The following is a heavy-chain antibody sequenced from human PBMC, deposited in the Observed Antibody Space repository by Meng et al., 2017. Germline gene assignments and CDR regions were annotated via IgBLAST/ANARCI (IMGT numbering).Heavy chain of an antibody. J-gene: IGHJ5*02. V-gene: IGHV4-34*01. Sequence: QVQLTQWGAGLLKPSEALALTCAVYGGSFSGYYWSWIRQPQGKGLEWIGEINHSGSTNYNPSLKSRVTIAVDTSKNQFSLKLSSVTAADTAVYYCARTEDNWFDPWGQGTLVTVSS. D-gene: IGHD1-14*01. CDR3: ARTEDNWFDP. CDR2: INHSGST. CDR1: GGSFSGYY.